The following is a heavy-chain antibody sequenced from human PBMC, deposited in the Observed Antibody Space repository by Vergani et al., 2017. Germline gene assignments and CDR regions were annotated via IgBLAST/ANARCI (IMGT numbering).Heavy chain of an antibody. D-gene: IGHD2-15*01. Sequence: EVPLVQSGAAVKKPGESLKISCTCSGYSFTSYWIGWVRQMPGKGLEWMGIIYPGDSDTRYSPSFQGQVTISADKSISTAYLQWSSLKASDTAMYYCARAGGYCSGGSCYIPSVDYWGQGTLVTVSS. CDR1: GYSFTSYW. CDR2: IYPGDSDT. J-gene: IGHJ4*02. V-gene: IGHV5-51*01. CDR3: ARAGGYCSGGSCYIPSVDY.